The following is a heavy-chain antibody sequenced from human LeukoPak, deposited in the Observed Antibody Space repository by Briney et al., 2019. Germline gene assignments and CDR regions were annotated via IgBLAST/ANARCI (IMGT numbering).Heavy chain of an antibody. CDR1: GGSISSSSYY. D-gene: IGHD3-9*01. V-gene: IGHV4-39*07. CDR3: ARVAIPYYDILTGYPQPTDY. J-gene: IGHJ4*02. CDR2: IYYSGST. Sequence: SETLSLTCTVSGGSISSSSYYWGWIRPPPGEGLEWIGSIYYSGSTYYNPSLKSRVTISVDTSKNQFSLKLSSVTAADTAVYYCARVAIPYYDILTGYPQPTDYWGQGTLVTVSS.